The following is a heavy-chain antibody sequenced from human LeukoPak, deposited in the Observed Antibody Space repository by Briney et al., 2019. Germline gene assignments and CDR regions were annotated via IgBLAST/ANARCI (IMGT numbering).Heavy chain of an antibody. V-gene: IGHV3-23*01. J-gene: IGHJ6*03. Sequence: GGSLRLSCAASGFIFSSYAMSWVRQAPGKGLEWVSGISGSGGTTYYADSVKGRFTISRDNSKNTLYLQMNSLRAEDTAVYYCAKQLDYYGSGSPNRHYYYYYMDVWGKGTTVTISS. D-gene: IGHD3-10*01. CDR2: ISGSGGTT. CDR3: AKQLDYYGSGSPNRHYYYYYMDV. CDR1: GFIFSSYA.